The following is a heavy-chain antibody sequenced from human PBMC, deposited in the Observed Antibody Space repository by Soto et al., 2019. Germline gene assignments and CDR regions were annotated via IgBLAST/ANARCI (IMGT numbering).Heavy chain of an antibody. D-gene: IGHD2-8*01. CDR3: ARHPRVSDYYCYGMDV. V-gene: IGHV5-51*01. CDR1: GYSFTSYW. J-gene: IGHJ6*02. CDR2: IYPGDSDT. Sequence: GESLKISCKGSGYSFTSYWIGWVRQMPGKGLEWMGIIYPGDSDTRYSPSFQGQVTISADKSISTAYLQWSSLKASDTAMYYCARHPRVSDYYCYGMDVWGQGTTVTVSS.